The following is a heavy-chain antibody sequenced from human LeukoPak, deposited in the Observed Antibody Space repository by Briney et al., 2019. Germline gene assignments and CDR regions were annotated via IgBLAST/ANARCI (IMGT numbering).Heavy chain of an antibody. J-gene: IGHJ4*02. V-gene: IGHV1-46*01. CDR2: INPSGGST. CDR1: GYTFTSYY. Sequence: ASVTVSCTASGYTFTSYYMHWVRQAPGQGLEWMGIINPSGGSTSYAQKFQGRVTMTRDTSTSTVYMELSSLRSEDTAVYYCARDESSYNIYWGQGTLVTVSS. CDR3: ARDESSYNIY. D-gene: IGHD3-10*01.